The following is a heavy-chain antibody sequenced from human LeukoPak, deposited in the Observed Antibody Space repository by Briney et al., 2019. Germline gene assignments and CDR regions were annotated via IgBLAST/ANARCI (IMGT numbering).Heavy chain of an antibody. CDR3: ARSYDHNWFDP. Sequence: SETLSLTCTVSGGSISSHYWSWIRQPPGKGLEWIEYIYYSGSTNYNPSLKSRVTISVDTSKNQFSLKLSSVTAADTAVYYCARSYDHNWFDPWGEGTLVTVSS. CDR1: GGSISSHY. V-gene: IGHV4-59*11. CDR2: IYYSGST. D-gene: IGHD3-10*01. J-gene: IGHJ5*02.